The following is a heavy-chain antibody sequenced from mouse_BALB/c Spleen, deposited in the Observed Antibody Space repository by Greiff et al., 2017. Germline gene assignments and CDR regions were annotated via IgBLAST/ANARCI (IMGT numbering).Heavy chain of an antibody. D-gene: IGHD2-4*01. J-gene: IGHJ3*01. CDR1: GYTFTSYV. CDR3: ARERAYDYAAWFAY. CDR2: INPYNDGT. V-gene: IGHV1-14*01. Sequence: VQLQQSGPELVKPGASVKMSCKASGYTFTSYVMHWVKQKPGQGLEWIGYINPYNDGTKYNEKFKGKATLTSDKSSSTAYMELSSLTSEDSAVYYCARERAYDYAAWFAYWGQGTLVTVSA.